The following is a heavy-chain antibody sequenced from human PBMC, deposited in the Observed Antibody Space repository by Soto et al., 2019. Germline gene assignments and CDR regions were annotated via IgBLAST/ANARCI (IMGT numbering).Heavy chain of an antibody. CDR1: GGTFSSYA. V-gene: IGHV1-69*06. CDR2: IVPLFRTT. J-gene: IGHJ6*02. CDR3: ATGRYRSTSSTLLDRSGMDV. D-gene: IGHD6-6*01. Sequence: SVKVSCKTSGGTFSSYAISWVRQAPGQGLEWMGGIVPLFRTTNYAQKFQGRVTITADTSTCTVYMELSGLRSGDTAVYYCATGRYRSTSSTLLDRSGMDVWGQGTTVTVSS.